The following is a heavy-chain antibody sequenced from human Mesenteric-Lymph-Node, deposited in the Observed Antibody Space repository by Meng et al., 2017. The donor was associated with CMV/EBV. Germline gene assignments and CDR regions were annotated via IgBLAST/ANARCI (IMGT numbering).Heavy chain of an antibody. D-gene: IGHD5-12*01. CDR1: YTFTSHT. CDR2: ISTYNGNT. V-gene: IGHV1-18*01. Sequence: YTFTSHTSSWVRQAPGQGHEWRGWISTYNGNTSYAQKYQGRVTMTRDTSTSTVYMELSSLRSEDTAVYYCARANGRVATIPYYFDYWGQGTLVTVSS. CDR3: ARANGRVATIPYYFDY. J-gene: IGHJ4*02.